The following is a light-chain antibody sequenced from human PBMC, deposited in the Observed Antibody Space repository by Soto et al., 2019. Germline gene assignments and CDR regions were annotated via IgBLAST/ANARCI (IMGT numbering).Light chain of an antibody. Sequence: DIVMTQSPDSLGVSLGERATINCKSSQTVLNSSNNKNYLVWYQQKPGQPPKLILYWASTRESGVPDRFGGSGSGTDFTLTISSLQAEDVAVYYCQQYYSTPITFGQGTRLEIK. CDR1: QTVLNSSNNKNY. J-gene: IGKJ5*01. CDR2: WAS. CDR3: QQYYSTPIT. V-gene: IGKV4-1*01.